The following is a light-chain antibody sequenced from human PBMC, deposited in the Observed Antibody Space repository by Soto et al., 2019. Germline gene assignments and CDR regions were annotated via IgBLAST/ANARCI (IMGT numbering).Light chain of an antibody. V-gene: IGKV1-33*01. J-gene: IGKJ5*01. CDR3: QQYDSLPLT. CDR1: QDISNY. Sequence: DIQRTQSGPSVAVSVGDIFTITCQASQDISNYLHWFQQKPGKATQLLIFDVSNLQTGVPSRFSGGGSGTDFALTISSLEPEDIATYYCQQYDSLPLTFGQGTRLEIK. CDR2: DVS.